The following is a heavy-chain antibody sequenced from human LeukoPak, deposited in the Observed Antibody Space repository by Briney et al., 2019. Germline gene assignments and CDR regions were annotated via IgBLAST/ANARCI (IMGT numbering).Heavy chain of an antibody. J-gene: IGHJ4*02. CDR1: GYTFTSYD. CDR3: ARGDFYYDSSGYYYGPLYYFDY. V-gene: IGHV1-8*01. D-gene: IGHD3-22*01. CDR2: MNPNSGNT. Sequence: ASVKVSCKASGYTFTSYDINWVRQATGQGLEWMGWMNPNSGNTGYAQKFQGRVTMTRNTSISTAYMELSSLRSEDTAVYYCARGDFYYDSSGYYYGPLYYFDYWGQGTLVTVSS.